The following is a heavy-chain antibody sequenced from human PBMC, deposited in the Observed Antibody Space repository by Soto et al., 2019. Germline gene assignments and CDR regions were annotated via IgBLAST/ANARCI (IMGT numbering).Heavy chain of an antibody. CDR3: ARDSGSGSYYNPSRFDP. V-gene: IGHV4-59*01. D-gene: IGHD3-10*01. Sequence: SETLSLTCTVSGGSISSYYWSWIRQPPGKGLEWIGYIYYSGSTNYNPSLKSRVTISVDTSKNQFSLKLSSVTAADTAVYYCARDSGSGSYYNPSRFDPWGQGTLVTVSS. J-gene: IGHJ5*02. CDR1: GGSISSYY. CDR2: IYYSGST.